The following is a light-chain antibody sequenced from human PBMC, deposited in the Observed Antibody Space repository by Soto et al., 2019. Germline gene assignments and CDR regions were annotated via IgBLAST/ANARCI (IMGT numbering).Light chain of an antibody. V-gene: IGLV1-51*01. Sequence: QSVLTQPPSVSAAPGHQVTISCSGTGSNIGNNYVSWYQQLPGTAPKLLIYDNNKRPSGIPDRFSGSKSGTSATLGITGLQTGDEADYYCGTWDGSLTAVVFGGGTKLTVL. J-gene: IGLJ2*01. CDR2: DNN. CDR1: GSNIGNNY. CDR3: GTWDGSLTAVV.